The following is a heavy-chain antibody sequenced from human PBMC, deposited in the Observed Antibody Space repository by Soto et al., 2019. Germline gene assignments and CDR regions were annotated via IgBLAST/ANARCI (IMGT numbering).Heavy chain of an antibody. J-gene: IGHJ6*02. CDR1: GFTFSSYG. V-gene: IGHV3-30*18. Sequence: QVQLVESGGGVVQPGRSLRLSCAASGFTFSSYGMHWVRQAPGKGLEWVAVISYAGINKYYEDSVKGRFTISRDNSKNTLYLQMNSLRAEDKAVYYCAEVQYGPRYGIDVWGQGTTVTVSS. D-gene: IGHD3-10*01. CDR3: AEVQYGPRYGIDV. CDR2: ISYAGINK.